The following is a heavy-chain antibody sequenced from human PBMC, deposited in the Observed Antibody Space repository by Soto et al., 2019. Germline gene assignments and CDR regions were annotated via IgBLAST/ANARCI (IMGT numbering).Heavy chain of an antibody. V-gene: IGHV4-4*02. CDR3: ARVYGQ. D-gene: IGHD3-10*01. CDR2: IYHSGST. CDR1: GGSINSSHW. Sequence: QVQLQESGPGLVKPSGTLSLTCAVSGGSINSSHWWSWVRQPPGKGLEWIGEIYHSGSTNYNPSLXSXXTLSIDKSKNQFSLKLTSVTAAGTAAYYCARVYGQWGQGTLVTVSS. J-gene: IGHJ4*02.